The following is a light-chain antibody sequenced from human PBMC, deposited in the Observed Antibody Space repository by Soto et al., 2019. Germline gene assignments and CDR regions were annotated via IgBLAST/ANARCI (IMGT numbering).Light chain of an antibody. Sequence: EIVLTQSPGTLSLSPGEGVTLSCRASQSVASNYLAWFQQKPGQPPRLLISGASSRATGIPDKFSGSGSGTDFTLTISRLEPEDFAVYFCQQYAESPITFGQGTRLEIK. V-gene: IGKV3-20*01. CDR1: QSVASNY. CDR3: QQYAESPIT. J-gene: IGKJ5*01. CDR2: GAS.